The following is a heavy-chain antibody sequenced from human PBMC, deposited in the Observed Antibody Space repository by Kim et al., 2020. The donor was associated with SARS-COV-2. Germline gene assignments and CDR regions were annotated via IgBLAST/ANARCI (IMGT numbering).Heavy chain of an antibody. CDR3: ARDYKLGYYYDSSGYYYDY. D-gene: IGHD3-22*01. J-gene: IGHJ4*02. V-gene: IGHV1-18*01. CDR2: ISAYNGNT. CDR1: GYTFTSYG. Sequence: ASVKVSCKASGYTFTSYGISWVRQAPGQGLEWMGWISAYNGNTNYAQKLQGRVTMTTDTSTSTAYMELRSLRSDDTAVYYCARDYKLGYYYDSSGYYYDYWGQGTLVTVSS.